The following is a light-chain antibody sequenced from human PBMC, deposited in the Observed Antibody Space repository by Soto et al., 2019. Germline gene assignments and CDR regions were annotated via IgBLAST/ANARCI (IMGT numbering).Light chain of an antibody. CDR2: AAS. CDR1: QTVSSCC. V-gene: IGKV3-20*01. Sequence: EIVLTQSPGTLSLSPGERATLSCRASQTVSSCCLAWYQQKPGQAPRLLIYAASSRATGIPDRFSGSGSGTDFTLTINRLEPEDFAVYYCQQYGSSPRTFGPGTKVEIK. J-gene: IGKJ1*01. CDR3: QQYGSSPRT.